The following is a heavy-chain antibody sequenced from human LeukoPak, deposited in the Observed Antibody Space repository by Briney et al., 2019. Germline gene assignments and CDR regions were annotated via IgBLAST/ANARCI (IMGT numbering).Heavy chain of an antibody. J-gene: IGHJ5*02. CDR1: GGSISSYY. CDR3: ARRGCSSTSCYTEEWFDP. V-gene: IGHV4-4*09. Sequence: PSETLSLTCTVSGGSISSYYWSWIRQPPGKGLEWIGYIYTSGSTNYNPSLKSRVTISVDTSKTQFSLKLSSVTAADTAVYYCARRGCSSTSCYTEEWFDPWGQGTLVTVSS. D-gene: IGHD2-2*02. CDR2: IYTSGST.